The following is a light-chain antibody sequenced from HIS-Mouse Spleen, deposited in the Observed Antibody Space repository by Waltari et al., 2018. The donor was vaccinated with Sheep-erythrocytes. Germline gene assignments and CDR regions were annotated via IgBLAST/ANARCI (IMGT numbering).Light chain of an antibody. CDR3: CSYAGSSTPWV. CDR2: EGS. Sequence: QSALTQPASVSGSPGQSITISCTGTRSDVGSYHLVSWYQQHPGKAPKLMIYEGSKRPSGVSNRFSGSKSGNTASLTISGLQAEDEADYYCCSYAGSSTPWVFGGGTKLTVL. CDR1: RSDVGSYHL. V-gene: IGLV2-23*01. J-gene: IGLJ3*02.